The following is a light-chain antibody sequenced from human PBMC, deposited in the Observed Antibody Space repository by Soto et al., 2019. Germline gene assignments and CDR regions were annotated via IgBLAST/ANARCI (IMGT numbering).Light chain of an antibody. CDR2: AAS. CDR1: QGISSY. J-gene: IGKJ1*01. Sequence: DIQLTQSPSFLSASVGDRVTITCRASQGISSYLAWYRQKPGKAPKLLIYAASTLQSGVPSRFSCSGAGTECTRTISSLQPDDVATDYCQHYNSYSEAFGQGTKVDIK. V-gene: IGKV1-9*01. CDR3: QHYNSYSEA.